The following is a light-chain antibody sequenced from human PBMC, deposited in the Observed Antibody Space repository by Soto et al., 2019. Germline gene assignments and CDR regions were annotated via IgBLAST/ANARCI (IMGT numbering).Light chain of an antibody. Sequence: EMVLTQSPLSLPVIPGEPASISFRSSQSLLYSDGYYYLDWYVKKPGQSPQLLIYLGSNRASGVPGWFSGSGSGTDFTLQISRLEAEDLGVYFCMESLQALSFGGGTQLEIK. CDR3: MESLQALS. V-gene: IGKV2-28*01. CDR1: QSLLYSDGYYY. J-gene: IGKJ4*01. CDR2: LGS.